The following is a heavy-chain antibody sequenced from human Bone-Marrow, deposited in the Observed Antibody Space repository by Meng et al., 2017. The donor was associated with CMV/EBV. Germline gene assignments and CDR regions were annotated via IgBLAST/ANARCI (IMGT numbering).Heavy chain of an antibody. CDR3: ARVGPDIVVVPAAIGGYYFDY. CDR2: ISSSSSYT. D-gene: IGHD2-2*01. Sequence: YYMSGIRQAPGKGLEWVSYISSSSSYTNYADSVKGRFTISRDNAKNSLYLQMNSLRAEDTAVYYCARVGPDIVVVPAAIGGYYFDYWGQGTLVTVSS. J-gene: IGHJ4*02. V-gene: IGHV3-11*06. CDR1: YY.